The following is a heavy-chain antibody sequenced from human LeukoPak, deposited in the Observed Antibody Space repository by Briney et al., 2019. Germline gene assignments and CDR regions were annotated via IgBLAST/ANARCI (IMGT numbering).Heavy chain of an antibody. CDR2: IRYDGGNK. D-gene: IGHD3-22*01. CDR1: GFTFSSYG. Sequence: GGSLRLSCAASGFTFSSYGMHWVRQAPGKGLEWVAFIRYDGGNKYYADSVKGRFTISRDNSKNTLYLQMNSLRAEDTAVYYCAKTYYDSSGDAFDIWGQGTMVTVSS. CDR3: AKTYYDSSGDAFDI. J-gene: IGHJ3*02. V-gene: IGHV3-30*02.